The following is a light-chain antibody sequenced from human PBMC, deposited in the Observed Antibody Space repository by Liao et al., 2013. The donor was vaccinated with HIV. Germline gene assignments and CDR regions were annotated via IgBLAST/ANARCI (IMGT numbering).Light chain of an antibody. J-gene: IGLJ2*01. CDR3: QAWDSSSVV. CDR2: KDS. V-gene: IGLV3-21*01. Sequence: SYVLTQSPSVSVAPGKTATITCGGNNIGSKSVHWYQQKPGQAPVLVIYKDSERPSGIPERFSGSNSGNTATLTISGTQAMDEADYYCQAWDSSSVVFGGGTKLTVL. CDR1: NIGSKS.